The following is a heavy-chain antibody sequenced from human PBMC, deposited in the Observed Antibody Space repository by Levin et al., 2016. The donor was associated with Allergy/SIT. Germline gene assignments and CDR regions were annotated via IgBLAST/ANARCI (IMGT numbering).Heavy chain of an antibody. CDR3: AKDHWSGSGNDY. V-gene: IGHV3-23*01. D-gene: IGHD3-10*01. J-gene: IGHJ4*02. Sequence: WIRQPPGKGLEWVSAISGSGGSTYYADSVKGRFTISRDNSKNTLYLQMNSLRAEDTAVYYCAKDHWSGSGNDYWGQGTLVTVSS. CDR2: ISGSGGST.